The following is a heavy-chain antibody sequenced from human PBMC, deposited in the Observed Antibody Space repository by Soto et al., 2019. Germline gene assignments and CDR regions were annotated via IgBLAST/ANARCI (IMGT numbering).Heavy chain of an antibody. V-gene: IGHV1-18*01. Sequence: ALVKVSCKASGYIFPNYGISWVRQAPGQGLEWMGWISAYKGNTNYAQKFQGRVTMTTETSTSTAYMELRSLTSDDTAVYYCVRDLDGSGSYYTDYWGLGTLVTVSS. J-gene: IGHJ4*02. CDR1: GYIFPNYG. CDR3: VRDLDGSGSYYTDY. D-gene: IGHD3-10*01. CDR2: ISAYKGNT.